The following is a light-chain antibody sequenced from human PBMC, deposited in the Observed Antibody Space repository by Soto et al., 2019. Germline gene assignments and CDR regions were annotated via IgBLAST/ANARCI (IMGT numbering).Light chain of an antibody. CDR3: QTWGTGIRV. J-gene: IGLJ3*02. Sequence: QSVLTQPPSASASLGASVKLTCTLSSGHSSYAIAWHQQQPEKGPRYLMKLNSDGSHSKGDGIPDRFSGSCSGAERYLTISSLQSEDEADYYCQTWGTGIRVFGGGTKLTVL. V-gene: IGLV4-69*01. CDR1: SGHSSYA. CDR2: LNSDGSH.